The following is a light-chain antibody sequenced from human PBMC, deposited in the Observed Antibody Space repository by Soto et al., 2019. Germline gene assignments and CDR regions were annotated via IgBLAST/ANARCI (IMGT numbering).Light chain of an antibody. V-gene: IGKV3-11*01. CDR3: QQRSDWPTPT. Sequence: EIALTQSPATLSLSPGERATLSCRASQSIGSYLAWYQQVPGQAPRLLIYDASNRATGIPVRFSGTGSGTDFTLPISSLEPEDFAVYYCQQRSDWPTPTFGGGTKVEIK. CDR2: DAS. CDR1: QSIGSY. J-gene: IGKJ4*01.